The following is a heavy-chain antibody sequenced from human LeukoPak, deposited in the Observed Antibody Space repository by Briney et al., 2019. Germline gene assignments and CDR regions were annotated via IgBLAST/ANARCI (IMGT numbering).Heavy chain of an antibody. D-gene: IGHD6-13*01. CDR1: GYSFTSYW. CDR2: IYPGDSDT. CDR3: ARRVGGSSSWYWFDP. Sequence: GESLQISCKGSGYSFTSYWIGWVRQMPGKGLEWMGIIYPGDSDTRYSPSFQGQVTISADKSISTAYLQWSSLKASDTAMYYCARRVGGSSSWYWFDPWGQGTLVTVSS. V-gene: IGHV5-51*01. J-gene: IGHJ5*02.